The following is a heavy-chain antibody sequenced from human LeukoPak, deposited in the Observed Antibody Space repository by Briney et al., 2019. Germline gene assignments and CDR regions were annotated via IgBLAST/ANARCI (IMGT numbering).Heavy chain of an antibody. CDR1: GYTFTSYD. CDR3: ARPSYNARYYYFDY. D-gene: IGHD3-9*01. Sequence: ASVKVSCKASGYTFTSYDINWVRQATGQGLEWMGWMNPNSGNTGYAQKFQGRVTMTRNTSVSTAYMELSSLRSEDTAVYYCARPSYNARYYYFDYWGQGTLVTVSS. V-gene: IGHV1-8*01. J-gene: IGHJ4*02. CDR2: MNPNSGNT.